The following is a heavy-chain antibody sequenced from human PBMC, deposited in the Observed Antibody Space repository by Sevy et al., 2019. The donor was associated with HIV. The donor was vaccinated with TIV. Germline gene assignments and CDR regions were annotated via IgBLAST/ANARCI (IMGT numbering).Heavy chain of an antibody. D-gene: IGHD3-3*01. CDR2: INPNSDDT. V-gene: IGHV1-2*02. CDR3: ARGENFLCGHSGVDP. CDR1: GYTFTGYY. J-gene: IGHJ5*02. Sequence: ASVKVSCKASGYTFTGYYMHWVRQAPGQGLAGMGWINPNSDDTNYAQKVKGRVTMTTDTSNNTPYLELSRLRSDDTAVYYRARGENFLCGHSGVDPWGQGTLVTVSS.